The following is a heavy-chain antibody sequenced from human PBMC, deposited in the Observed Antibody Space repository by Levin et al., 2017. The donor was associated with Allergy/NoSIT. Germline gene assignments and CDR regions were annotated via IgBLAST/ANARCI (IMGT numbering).Heavy chain of an antibody. J-gene: IGHJ4*02. V-gene: IGHV1-2*02. CDR2: INPNTGGT. CDR3: ARGRLYYDSSAYWND. D-gene: IGHD3-22*01. CDR1: GYTFTDYY. Sequence: SVKVSCKASGYTFTDYYIHWVRQAPGQGLEWMGWINPNTGGTNYAQKFQGRVTMTRDTSISTAYMELNRLRSDDTAVSYCARGRLYYDSSAYWNDWGQGTLVIVSS.